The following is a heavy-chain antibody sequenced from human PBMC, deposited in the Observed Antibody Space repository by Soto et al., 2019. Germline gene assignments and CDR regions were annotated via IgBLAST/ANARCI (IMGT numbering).Heavy chain of an antibody. V-gene: IGHV2-5*02. CDR1: GFSLTSGGVV. CDR3: AHKQAAPWLFDY. Sequence: QITLKESGPTLVKPTQTLTLTCTFSGFSLTSGGVVVGWIRQPPGKAPEWLALIYGDDDKRFNPSLKNMLSIARDNSRNELVLKVTIMDPVDTATFFCAHKQAAPWLFDYWGQGILVTV. J-gene: IGHJ4*02. D-gene: IGHD5-12*01. CDR2: IYGDDDK.